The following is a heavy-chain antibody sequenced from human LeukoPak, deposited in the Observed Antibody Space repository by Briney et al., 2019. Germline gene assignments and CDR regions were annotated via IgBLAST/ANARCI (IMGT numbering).Heavy chain of an antibody. J-gene: IGHJ5*02. Sequence: GGSVRLSCAASGFTFSSYSMNWVRQAPGKGLEWVSYISSSSSTIYYADSVKGRFTISRDNAKNSLYLQMNSLRAEDTAVYYCAGRIRFLDPFDPWGQGTLVTVSS. CDR2: ISSSSSTI. CDR1: GFTFSSYS. V-gene: IGHV3-48*01. D-gene: IGHD3-3*01. CDR3: AGRIRFLDPFDP.